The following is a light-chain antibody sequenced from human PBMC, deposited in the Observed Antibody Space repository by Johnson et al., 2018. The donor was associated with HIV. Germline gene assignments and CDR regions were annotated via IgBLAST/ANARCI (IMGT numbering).Light chain of an antibody. V-gene: IGLV1-51*01. J-gene: IGLJ1*01. CDR1: SSNIGNNY. CDR2: DNN. CDR3: GTWDSRLSTNYV. Sequence: QAVLTQPPSVSAAAGQKVTISCSGSSSNIGNNYVAWYQQVPGTAPKLLIYDNNRRPSGVPDRFSGSKSGTSATLGITGLQTGDEADYYCGTWDSRLSTNYVFGTRTKVTVL.